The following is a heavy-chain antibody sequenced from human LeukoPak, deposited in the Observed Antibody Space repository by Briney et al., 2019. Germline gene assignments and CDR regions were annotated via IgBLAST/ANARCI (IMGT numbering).Heavy chain of an antibody. D-gene: IGHD2-21*01. V-gene: IGHV4-4*07. CDR3: ARGPYCGDDCYFDS. CDR1: GGSISDYF. Sequence: SETLSLTCTVSGGSISDYFWSWIRQPAGKGLEWIGRIYSSGSTLYNPSLKSRVTMSVDTSKNQFSLRLTSVTAADTAGYYCARGPYCGDDCYFDSWGRGTLFTVSS. J-gene: IGHJ4*02. CDR2: IYSSGST.